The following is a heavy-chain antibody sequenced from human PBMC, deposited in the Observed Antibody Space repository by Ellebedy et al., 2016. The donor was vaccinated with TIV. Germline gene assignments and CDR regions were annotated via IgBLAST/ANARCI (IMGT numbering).Heavy chain of an antibody. J-gene: IGHJ6*02. CDR1: GFTFSSYW. CDR2: IKQDGSEK. Sequence: GESLKISXAASGFTFSSYWMSWVRQAPGKGLEWVANIKQDGSEKYYVDSVKGRFAISRDNAKNSLYLQMNSLRAEDTAVYYCARDLRILGAIAARPDYYYYGMDVWGQGTTVTVSS. V-gene: IGHV3-7*03. CDR3: ARDLRILGAIAARPDYYYYGMDV. D-gene: IGHD6-6*01.